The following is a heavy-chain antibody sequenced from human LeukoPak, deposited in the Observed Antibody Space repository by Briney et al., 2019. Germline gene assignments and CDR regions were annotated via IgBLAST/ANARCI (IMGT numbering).Heavy chain of an antibody. J-gene: IGHJ6*03. CDR1: GYTFTSHG. Sequence: GASVKVSCKASGYTFTSHGISWVRQAPGQGLEWMGWISTYNGNTNYAQKLQGRVSMTTDTSTSTAYMDLRSLRSDDTAVYYCARGLRYSSGWSASGMDVWGKGTTVTISS. CDR3: ARGLRYSSGWSASGMDV. CDR2: ISTYNGNT. V-gene: IGHV1-18*01. D-gene: IGHD6-19*01.